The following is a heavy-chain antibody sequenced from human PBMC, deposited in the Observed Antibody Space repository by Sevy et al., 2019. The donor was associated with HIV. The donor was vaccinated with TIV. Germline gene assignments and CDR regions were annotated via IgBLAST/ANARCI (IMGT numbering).Heavy chain of an antibody. CDR1: GGSFSGYY. V-gene: IGHV4-34*01. J-gene: IGHJ5*02. CDR2: INHSRST. Sequence: SETRSLTCAVHGGSFSGYYWNWIRQPPGKGLEWIGEINHSRSTNYNPSLKSRVTISVDTSKNQFSLKLSSVTAADTAVYYCARSPPIVVVPGAPRWFDPWGQGTLVTVSS. CDR3: ARSPPIVVVPGAPRWFDP. D-gene: IGHD2-2*01.